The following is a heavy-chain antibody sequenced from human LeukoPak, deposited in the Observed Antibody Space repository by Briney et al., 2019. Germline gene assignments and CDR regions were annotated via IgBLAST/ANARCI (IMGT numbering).Heavy chain of an antibody. CDR2: INTHGSST. V-gene: IGHV3-74*01. Sequence: GGSLRLSCAASGFAFSNYWLHWVRQAPGKGLEWVARINTHGSSTNYADSVKGRFTISRDNAKNTLYLQMTSLSAEDTAVYYCAKDARPNWGQGTLVTVSS. CDR3: AKDARPN. CDR1: GFAFSNYW. J-gene: IGHJ4*02.